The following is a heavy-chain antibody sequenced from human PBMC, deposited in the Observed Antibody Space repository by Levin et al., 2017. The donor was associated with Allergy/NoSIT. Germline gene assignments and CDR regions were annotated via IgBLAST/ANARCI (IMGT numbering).Heavy chain of an antibody. CDR2: ISSSGSTI. CDR1: GFTFSDYY. Sequence: GGSLRLSCAASGFTFSDYYMNWIRQAPGKGLEWVSYISSSGSTIYYADSVKGRFTISRDNAKNSLYLQMNSLRAEDTAVYYCAIDQRYDFWSAYYSWFDPWGQGTLVTVSS. J-gene: IGHJ5*02. D-gene: IGHD3-3*01. CDR3: AIDQRYDFWSAYYSWFDP. V-gene: IGHV3-11*01.